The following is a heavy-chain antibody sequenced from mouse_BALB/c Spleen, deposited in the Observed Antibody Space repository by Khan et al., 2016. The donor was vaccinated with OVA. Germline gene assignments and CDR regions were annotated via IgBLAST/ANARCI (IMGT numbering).Heavy chain of an antibody. CDR1: GYSLTRYG. D-gene: IGHD3-3*01. J-gene: IGHJ2*01. V-gene: IGHV2-9*02. CDR2: IWAGGCT. CDR3: ARCKDLARY. Sequence: VQLKASGPGLVAPSQSLSITCPVYGYSLTRYGVHWVRQPPGKGLEWLGLIWAGGCTTYIWGLMSRLSISIDNSKCLVFLLMNSLQTDDTAWYYCARCKDLARYWGQGTTLTGSS.